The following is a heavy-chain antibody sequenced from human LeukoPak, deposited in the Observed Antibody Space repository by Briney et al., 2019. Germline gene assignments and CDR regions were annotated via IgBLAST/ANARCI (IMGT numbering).Heavy chain of an antibody. D-gene: IGHD3-22*01. CDR2: INPNSGGT. CDR3: ARDLWNYYDSSGYYYFDY. Sequence: EASVRVSFTASGYTFTGYYMHWVRQAPGQGLEWVGWINPNSGGTNYAQKFQGRVTMTRDTSISTAYMELSRLRSDDTAVYYCARDLWNYYDSSGYYYFDYWGQGTLVTVSS. V-gene: IGHV1-2*02. J-gene: IGHJ4*02. CDR1: GYTFTGYY.